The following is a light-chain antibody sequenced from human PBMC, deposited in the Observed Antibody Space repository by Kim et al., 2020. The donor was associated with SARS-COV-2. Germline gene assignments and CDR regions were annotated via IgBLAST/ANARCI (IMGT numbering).Light chain of an antibody. J-gene: IGLJ2*01. CDR1: NIGSMS. Sequence: APGKAARITCGGNNIGSMSVHWYQQKPGQAPVLVIYYDTDRPSGIPERFSGSNSGNTATLTISRVEAGDEADYYCQVWDSSSDHVVFGGGTQLTVL. CDR2: YDT. V-gene: IGLV3-21*04. CDR3: QVWDSSSDHVV.